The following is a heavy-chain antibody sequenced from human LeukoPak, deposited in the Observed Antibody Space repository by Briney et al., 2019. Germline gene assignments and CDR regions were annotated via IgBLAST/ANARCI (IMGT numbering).Heavy chain of an antibody. CDR1: GYSFTGYY. V-gene: IGHV1-2*02. CDR3: ARAESNYRWFDP. J-gene: IGHJ5*02. D-gene: IGHD4-11*01. Sequence: ASVKVSCKASGYSFTGYYMHWVRQAPGQGLEWMGWINPNSGGTNYAQKFQGRVAMTRDTSISTAYMELSRLRSDDTAVYYCARAESNYRWFDPWGQGTLVTVSS. CDR2: INPNSGGT.